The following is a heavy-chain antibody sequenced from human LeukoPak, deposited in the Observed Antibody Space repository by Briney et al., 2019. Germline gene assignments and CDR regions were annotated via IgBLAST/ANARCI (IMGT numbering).Heavy chain of an antibody. D-gene: IGHD5-18*01. J-gene: IGHJ5*02. Sequence: PSETLSLTCTVSGGSISSYYWSWIRQPPGKGLEWIGYIYYSGSTNYNPSLKSRVTISADTSKNQFSLKLSSVTAADTAVYYCAREVVDTAMVRWFDPWGQGTLVTVSS. CDR2: IYYSGST. CDR1: GGSISSYY. CDR3: AREVVDTAMVRWFDP. V-gene: IGHV4-59*01.